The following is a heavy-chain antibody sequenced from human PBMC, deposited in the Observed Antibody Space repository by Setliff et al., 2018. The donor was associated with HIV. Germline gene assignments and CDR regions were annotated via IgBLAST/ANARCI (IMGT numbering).Heavy chain of an antibody. CDR2: IRSKAYGATA. D-gene: IGHD5-18*01. Sequence: LRLSCTASGFTFGDYGMSWVRQAPGKGLEWVGFIRSKAYGATAEYAASVKGRLTISRDDSKSIAYLHMNNLKTEDTAVYYCTRFLRKRGYNYGLDYWGQGTLVTVSS. CDR3: TRFLRKRGYNYGLDY. V-gene: IGHV3-49*04. CDR1: GFTFGDYG. J-gene: IGHJ4*02.